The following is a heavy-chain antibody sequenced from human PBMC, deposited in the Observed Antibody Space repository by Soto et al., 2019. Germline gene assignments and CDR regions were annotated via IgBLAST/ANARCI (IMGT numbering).Heavy chain of an antibody. CDR3: ARDSDYYDSSGYLPWFDP. CDR1: GFTFSSYA. J-gene: IGHJ5*02. V-gene: IGHV3-30-3*01. Sequence: SLRLSCAASGFTFSSYAMHWVRQAPGKGLEWVAVISYDGSNKYYADSVKGRFTISRDNSKSTLYLQMNSLRAEDTAVYYCARDSDYYDSSGYLPWFDPWGQGTLVTVSS. D-gene: IGHD3-22*01. CDR2: ISYDGSNK.